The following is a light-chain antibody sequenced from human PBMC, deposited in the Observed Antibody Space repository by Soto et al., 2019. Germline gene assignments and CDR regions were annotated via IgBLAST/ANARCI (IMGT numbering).Light chain of an antibody. CDR2: AAS. CDR3: QQSYSTPIT. Sequence: DIQMTQSPSSLSASVGDRVTITCRASQSISSYLNWYQQKPGKAPKLLIYAASSLQSGVPSRFSARGSGTDFTLTISSLQPEDFATYYCQQSYSTPITFGQGTRLEIK. V-gene: IGKV1-39*01. CDR1: QSISSY. J-gene: IGKJ5*01.